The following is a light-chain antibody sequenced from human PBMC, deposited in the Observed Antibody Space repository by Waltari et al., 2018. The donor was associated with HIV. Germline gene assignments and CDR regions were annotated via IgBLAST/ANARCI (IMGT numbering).Light chain of an antibody. Sequence: QSALTQPAYVSGSPGQSITISCTGPTSDADSFDYVSWYQQHPGKVTTLIIYEVSFRASGVSNRFSASKSGNTTSLTISGLQAEDEAVYYCGSYTATNSMMFGGGTKLTVL. J-gene: IGLJ3*02. CDR2: EVS. CDR1: TSDADSFDY. CDR3: GSYTATNSMM. V-gene: IGLV2-14*01.